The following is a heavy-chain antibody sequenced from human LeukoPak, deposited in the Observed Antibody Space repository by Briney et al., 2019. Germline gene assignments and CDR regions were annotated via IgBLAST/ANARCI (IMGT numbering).Heavy chain of an antibody. Sequence: SVKVSCKASRGTFSSYAISWVRQAPGQGLEWMGGIIPIFGTANYAQKFQGRVTITADESTSTAYMELSSLRSEDTAVYYCARCESSSSSWGYYYMDVWGKGTTVTVSS. CDR1: RGTFSSYA. D-gene: IGHD6-6*01. CDR2: IIPIFGTA. J-gene: IGHJ6*03. V-gene: IGHV1-69*13. CDR3: ARCESSSSSWGYYYMDV.